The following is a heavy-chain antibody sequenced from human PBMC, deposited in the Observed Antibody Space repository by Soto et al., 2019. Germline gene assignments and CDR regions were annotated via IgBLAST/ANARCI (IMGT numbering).Heavy chain of an antibody. J-gene: IGHJ4*02. Sequence: QVQLQEPGPGLVKPSQTLSLTCTVSGGSISSGNYYWSWIRQHPGKGLEWIGYIYYSGSTYYNPSLKRRVTISVDTSKNQFSLKLSSVTAADTAVYYCASTYYNASSGPFDYWGQGTLVTVSS. CDR2: IYYSGST. CDR3: ASTYYNASSGPFDY. D-gene: IGHD3-22*01. V-gene: IGHV4-31*03. CDR1: GGSISSGNYY.